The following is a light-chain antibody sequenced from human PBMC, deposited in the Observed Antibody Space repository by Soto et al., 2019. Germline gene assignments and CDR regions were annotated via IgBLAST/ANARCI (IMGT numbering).Light chain of an antibody. CDR3: QSYDDSLSGSGV. Sequence: QSVLTQPPSVSGAPGQTVTISCTGSRSNIGAGYGIHWYQFLPGTAPKLLIYSFNKRPSGIPDRFSGSKSGTSASLAITGLQPEDEADYYCQSYDDSLSGSGVFGTGTKVTVL. J-gene: IGLJ1*01. CDR1: RSNIGAGYG. CDR2: SFN. V-gene: IGLV1-40*01.